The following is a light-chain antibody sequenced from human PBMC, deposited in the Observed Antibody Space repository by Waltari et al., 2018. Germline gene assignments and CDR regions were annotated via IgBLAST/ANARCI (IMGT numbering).Light chain of an antibody. J-gene: IGKJ2*01. Sequence: DIVMTQSPDSLAVSLGERATINCKSGQSVLSSSNNRNYLTWFQQRPGQPPKLLIYWASTRESGVPDRVSGSGSGTDFTLTISSLQAEDVAVYYCQQYYSTPFTFGQGTKLEIK. V-gene: IGKV4-1*01. CDR2: WAS. CDR3: QQYYSTPFT. CDR1: QSVLSSSNNRNY.